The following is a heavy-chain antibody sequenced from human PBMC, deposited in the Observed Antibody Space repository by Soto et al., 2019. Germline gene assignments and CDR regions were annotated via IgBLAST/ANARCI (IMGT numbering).Heavy chain of an antibody. CDR1: GFTFTTYA. V-gene: IGHV3-23*01. CDR3: AKNWDTTFSSSSH. CDR2: ISGSAGST. Sequence: EVQLLESGGGLVQPGGSLRLSCVASGFTFTTYAMSWVRQAPGKGLEWVSAISGSAGSTYNADSVKGRFTISRDNSKNTLSLQMNSLRAEDTAVYYCAKNWDTTFSSSSHWGQGTLVSVSS. D-gene: IGHD6-6*01. J-gene: IGHJ4*02.